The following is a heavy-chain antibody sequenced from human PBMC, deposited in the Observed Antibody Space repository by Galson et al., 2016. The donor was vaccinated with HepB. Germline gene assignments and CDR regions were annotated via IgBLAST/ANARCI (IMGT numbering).Heavy chain of an antibody. CDR2: ISTYNGKT. Sequence: SVKVSCKAFGYTFISHGINWMRQAPGQGLEWMGWISTYNGKTNYGQKVLGRVTMTRDTSTSTVYMELRSLRSDDTAVYYCARETGDIAVTMKYWGQGTLVTVSS. V-gene: IGHV1-18*04. J-gene: IGHJ4*02. CDR3: ARETGDIAVTMKY. D-gene: IGHD4-17*01. CDR1: GYTFISHG.